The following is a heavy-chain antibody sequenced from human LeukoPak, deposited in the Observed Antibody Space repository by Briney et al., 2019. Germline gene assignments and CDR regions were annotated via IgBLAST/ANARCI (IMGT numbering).Heavy chain of an antibody. CDR2: IKSKADGGTT. Sequence: GGSLRLSCAASGFTFSNAWMSWVRQAPGKGLEWVGRIKSKADGGTTDYAAPVKGRFTISRDDSKNMLYLQMNSLKTEDTAVYYCTTIRGYCSGGSCFGYWGQGTLVTVSS. CDR1: GFTFSNAW. V-gene: IGHV3-15*01. J-gene: IGHJ4*02. D-gene: IGHD2-15*01. CDR3: TTIRGYCSGGSCFGY.